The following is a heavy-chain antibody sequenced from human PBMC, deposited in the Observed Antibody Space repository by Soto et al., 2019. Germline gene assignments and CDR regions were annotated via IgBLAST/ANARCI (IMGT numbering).Heavy chain of an antibody. J-gene: IGHJ5*02. D-gene: IGHD6-19*01. CDR1: GFTFSSYS. V-gene: IGHV3-48*01. CDR2: ISSSSSTI. Sequence: SGGSLRFSCAASGFTFSSYSMNWVRQAPGKGLEWVSYISSSSSTIYYADSVKGRFTISRDNAKNSLYLQMNSLRAEDTAVYYCARDPNKFQDGQWLVPNWFDPWGQGTLVTVSS. CDR3: ARDPNKFQDGQWLVPNWFDP.